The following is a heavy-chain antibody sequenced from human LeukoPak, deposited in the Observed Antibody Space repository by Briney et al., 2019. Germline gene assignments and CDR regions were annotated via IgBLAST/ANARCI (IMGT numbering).Heavy chain of an antibody. V-gene: IGHV3-7*03. J-gene: IGHJ4*02. CDR2: IKQDGSEK. D-gene: IGHD4/OR15-4a*01. Sequence: GGSLRLSCAASGFTVSSNYMSWVRQAPGKGLEWMANIKQDGSEKYYVDSVKGRFTVSRDNAKNSLYLQMNSLRVEDTAVYYCARVSLAQGLSYWGQGTLVTVSS. CDR3: ARVSLAQGLSY. CDR1: GFTVSSNY.